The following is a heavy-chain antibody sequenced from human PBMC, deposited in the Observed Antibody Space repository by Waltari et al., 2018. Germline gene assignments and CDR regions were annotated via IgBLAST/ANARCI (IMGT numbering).Heavy chain of an antibody. V-gene: IGHV3-33*01. Sequence: QVQLVESGGGVVQPGRSLRLSCAASGFTFSNYGMHWVRQAPGKGLEWVAMIWHDGNNKYYSDSVKGRFTISRDNSKNTLSLQMNSLRVEDTALYYCLTGGGDYWGQGTLVTVSS. J-gene: IGHJ4*02. CDR3: LTGGGDY. CDR1: GFTFSNYG. CDR2: IWHDGNNK. D-gene: IGHD7-27*01.